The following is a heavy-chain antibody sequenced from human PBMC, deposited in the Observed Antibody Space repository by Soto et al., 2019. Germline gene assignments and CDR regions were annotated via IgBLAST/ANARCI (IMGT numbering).Heavy chain of an antibody. D-gene: IGHD6-13*01. CDR1: GFTFSSDA. J-gene: IGHJ4*02. V-gene: IGHV3-23*01. Sequence: EVRLLESGGGFVQPGGSLRLSCVASGFTFSSDAMSWVRQAPGKGLEGVSTISGSGGKFYYADSVKGRFTISRDNSKNTLYLQMNSLRVEDTALYYCAKRATASWYVFDCWGQGTLVTVSS. CDR2: ISGSGGKF. CDR3: AKRATASWYVFDC.